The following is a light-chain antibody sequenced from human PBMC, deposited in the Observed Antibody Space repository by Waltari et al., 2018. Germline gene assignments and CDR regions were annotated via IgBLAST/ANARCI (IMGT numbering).Light chain of an antibody. Sequence: QPVLIQPPSASGTPGQRVTIACSGSISNIGSNYVYWYPQVPGTAPKLLMYRDNWRPSGVPDRFSGSKSGTSASLAISGVRSEDEADYHCAAWDDVLSGVVFGGGTKLIVL. CDR2: RDN. V-gene: IGLV1-47*01. CDR1: ISNIGSNY. CDR3: AAWDDVLSGVV. J-gene: IGLJ2*01.